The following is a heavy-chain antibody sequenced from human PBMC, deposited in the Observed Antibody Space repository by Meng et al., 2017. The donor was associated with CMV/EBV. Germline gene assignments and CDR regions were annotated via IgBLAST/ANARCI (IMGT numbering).Heavy chain of an antibody. CDR1: GFTVSSNE. J-gene: IGHJ4*02. CDR3: AKCIAVAGNSDY. D-gene: IGHD6-19*01. CDR2: ISGGST. Sequence: GGSLRLSCAASGFTVSSNEMSWVRQAPGKGLEWVSSISGGSTYYADSRKGRFTISRDNSKNTLHLQMNSLRAEDTAVYYCAKCIAVAGNSDYWGQGTLVTVSS. V-gene: IGHV3-38-3*01.